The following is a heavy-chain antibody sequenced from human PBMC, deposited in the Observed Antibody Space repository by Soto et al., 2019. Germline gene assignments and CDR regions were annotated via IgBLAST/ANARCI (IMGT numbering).Heavy chain of an antibody. CDR3: ATPTIYSSSWLSAFDI. Sequence: GASLKISCKGSGYSFTSYWIGWVRQMPGKGLEWMGIIYPGDSDTRYSPSFQGQVTISADKSISTAYLQWSSLKASDTAMYYCATPTIYSSSWLSAFDIWGQGTMVTVSS. V-gene: IGHV5-51*01. CDR2: IYPGDSDT. J-gene: IGHJ3*02. D-gene: IGHD6-13*01. CDR1: GYSFTSYW.